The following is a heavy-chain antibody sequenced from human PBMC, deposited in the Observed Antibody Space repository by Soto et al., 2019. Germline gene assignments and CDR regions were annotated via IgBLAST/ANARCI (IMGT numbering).Heavy chain of an antibody. V-gene: IGHV3-30*18. D-gene: IGHD6-19*01. CDR3: AKDWGSSGWFNWFNP. CDR2: ISHSGTSK. J-gene: IGHJ5*02. Sequence: QVQLVESGGGVVQPGESLQVACAASGFTVATIGMHWVRQAPGKGLEWVAMISHSGTSKVYIDSVQGRFTISRDNAKNNLYLQMSSLRPEDTAIYYCAKDWGSSGWFNWFNPWGQGVLVTVSS. CDR1: GFTVATIG.